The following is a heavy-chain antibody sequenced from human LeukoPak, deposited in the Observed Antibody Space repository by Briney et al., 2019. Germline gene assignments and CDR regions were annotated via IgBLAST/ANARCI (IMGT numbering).Heavy chain of an antibody. CDR3: AKDHTLYYDFWSGYPSSEYYFDY. CDR2: IWYDGSNK. Sequence: GGSLRLFCAASGLTFSRYGMLWVRQAPGKGLECVAFIWYDGSNKYYADSVKGRFTISRDNSKNTLYLQMNSLRAEDTAVYYCAKDHTLYYDFWSGYPSSEYYFDYWGQGTLVTVSS. CDR1: GLTFSRYG. J-gene: IGHJ4*02. V-gene: IGHV3-30*02. D-gene: IGHD3-3*01.